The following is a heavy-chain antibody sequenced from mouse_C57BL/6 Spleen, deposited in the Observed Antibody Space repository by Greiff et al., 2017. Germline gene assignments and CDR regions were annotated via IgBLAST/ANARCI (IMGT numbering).Heavy chain of an antibody. CDR3: ARHPYDGYYFDY. Sequence: EVQLVESGGDLVKPGGSLKLSCAASGFTFSSYGMSWVRQTPDKRLEWVATISSGGSYTYSPDSVKGRFTISRDNAKNTLYLQMSSLKSEDTAMYYCARHPYDGYYFDYWGQGTTLTVSS. CDR2: ISSGGSYT. V-gene: IGHV5-6*01. J-gene: IGHJ2*01. CDR1: GFTFSSYG. D-gene: IGHD2-3*01.